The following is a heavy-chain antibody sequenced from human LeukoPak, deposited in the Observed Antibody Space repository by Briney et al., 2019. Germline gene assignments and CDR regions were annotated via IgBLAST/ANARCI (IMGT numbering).Heavy chain of an antibody. CDR1: GFIVSSNY. Sequence: GGSLRLSCAVSGFIVSSNYMSWVRKPPGRGLGWGSVISSDGSTYYADSVKGRFTIPRDNSKNTLYLQMNSLRAEDTAVYYCARGADTAMGYYYYMDVWGKGTTVTVSS. CDR3: ARGADTAMGYYYYMDV. V-gene: IGHV3-66*02. J-gene: IGHJ6*03. D-gene: IGHD5-18*01. CDR2: ISSDGST.